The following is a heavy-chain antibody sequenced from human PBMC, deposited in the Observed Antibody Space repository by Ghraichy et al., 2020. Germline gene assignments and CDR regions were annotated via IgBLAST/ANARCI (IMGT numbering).Heavy chain of an antibody. V-gene: IGHV1-18*01. J-gene: IGHJ5*01. Sequence: ASVKVSCKASGYDFTGHGIAWVRQAPGQGLEWMGWISAFNGNTKYAQILQGRLTLTTDTSTNTAFMELRSLKSDDTAVYYCAKEGRGGGYFSWGQEPWSPSPQ. CDR3: AKEGRGGGYFS. CDR2: ISAFNGNT. CDR1: GYDFTGHG. D-gene: IGHD3-9*01.